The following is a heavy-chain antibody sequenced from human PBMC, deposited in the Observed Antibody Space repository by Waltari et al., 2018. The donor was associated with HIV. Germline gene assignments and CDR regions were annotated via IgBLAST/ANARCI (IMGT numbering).Heavy chain of an antibody. CDR3: TRSLIDSGNYHFDL. Sequence: EVQLVESGGGVIRPGGSLRLSCAASVFTFDDYVMRWVRQVQGKGLEWVSTINWNGGGTGYADSVKGRFTISRDNAKNSLYLQMNSLRAEDTALYHCTRSLIDSGNYHFDLWGQGTLVTVSS. D-gene: IGHD1-26*01. V-gene: IGHV3-20*01. J-gene: IGHJ4*02. CDR1: VFTFDDYV. CDR2: INWNGGGT.